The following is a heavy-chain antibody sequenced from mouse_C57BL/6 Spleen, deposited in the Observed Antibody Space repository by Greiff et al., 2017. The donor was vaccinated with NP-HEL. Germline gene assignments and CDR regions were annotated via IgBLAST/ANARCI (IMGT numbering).Heavy chain of an antibody. J-gene: IGHJ2*01. CDR1: GFNIKDDY. Sequence: VQLQQSGAELVRPGASVKLSCTASGFNIKDDYMHWVKQRPEQGLEWIGWIDPENGDTEYASKFQGKATITADTSSNTAYLQLSSLTSEDTAVYYCTTCNYYGSSSYFDYWGQGTTLTVSS. CDR3: TTCNYYGSSSYFDY. V-gene: IGHV14-4*01. D-gene: IGHD1-1*01. CDR2: IDPENGDT.